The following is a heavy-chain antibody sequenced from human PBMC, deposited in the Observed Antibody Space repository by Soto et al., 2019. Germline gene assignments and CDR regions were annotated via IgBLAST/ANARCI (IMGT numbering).Heavy chain of an antibody. CDR3: ARWRAWVRARPYYYYYGMDV. V-gene: IGHV1-69*12. J-gene: IGHJ6*02. Sequence: QVQLVQSGAEVKKPGSSVKVSCKASGGTFSSYAISWVRQAPGQGLEWMGGIIPIFGTANYAQKFQGRVTITADESTSTAYMELSSLRSEDTAVYYCARWRAWVRARPYYYYYGMDVWGQGTTVTVSS. CDR1: GGTFSSYA. CDR2: IIPIFGTA. D-gene: IGHD3-10*01.